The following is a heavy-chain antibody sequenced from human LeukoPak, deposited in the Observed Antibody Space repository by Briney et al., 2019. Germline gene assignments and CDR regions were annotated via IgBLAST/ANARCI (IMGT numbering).Heavy chain of an antibody. CDR3: ARLGYCSSTSCYMLGEIDY. V-gene: IGHV4-39*01. CDR2: IYYSEST. Sequence: PSETLSLTCTVSGGSISSSSYYWGWIRQPPGKGLEWIGSIYYSESTYYNPSLKSRVTISVDTSKNQFSLKLSSVTAADTAVYYCARLGYCSSTSCYMLGEIDYWGQGTLVTVSS. D-gene: IGHD2-2*03. J-gene: IGHJ4*02. CDR1: GGSISSSSYY.